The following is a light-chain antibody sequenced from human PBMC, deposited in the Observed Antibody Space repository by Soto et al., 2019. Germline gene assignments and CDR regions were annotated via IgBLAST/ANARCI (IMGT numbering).Light chain of an antibody. J-gene: IGLJ2*01. CDR1: SSDVGGYNY. CDR3: CSYAGSYTLGV. V-gene: IGLV2-11*01. CDR2: DVS. Sequence: QSVLTQPRSVSGSPGQSVTISCTGTSSDVGGYNYVSWYQQHPGKAPKLMIYDVSKRPSGVPDRFSGSKSGNTASLTISGLQAEDEADYYCCSYAGSYTLGVFGGGTKVTAL.